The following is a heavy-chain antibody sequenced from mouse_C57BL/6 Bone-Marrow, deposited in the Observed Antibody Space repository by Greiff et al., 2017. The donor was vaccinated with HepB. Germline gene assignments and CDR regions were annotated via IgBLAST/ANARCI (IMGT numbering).Heavy chain of an antibody. CDR1: GYTFTSYG. J-gene: IGHJ3*01. CDR3: ARRGSSPPY. Sequence: QVQLKESGAELARPGASVKLSCKASGYTFTSYGISWVKQRTGQGLEWIGEIYPRSGNTYYNEKFKGKATLTADKSSSTAYMELRSLTSEDSAVYFCARRGSSPPYWGQGTLVTVSA. CDR2: IYPRSGNT. V-gene: IGHV1-81*01. D-gene: IGHD1-1*01.